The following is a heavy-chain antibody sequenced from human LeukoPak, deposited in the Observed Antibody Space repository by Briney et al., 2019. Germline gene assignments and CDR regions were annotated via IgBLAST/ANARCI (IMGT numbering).Heavy chain of an antibody. J-gene: IGHJ6*02. D-gene: IGHD4-17*01. CDR2: IRGRGGPT. CDR3: ATHQQIYGDSLLDV. V-gene: IGHV3-23*01. Sequence: GGSLSLFCAASGFTLRSYAMIWVRDAPGKGLECVSTIRGRGGPTYYADPVKGRYTISRDNSKNTLSLQMHSLSAEDTAVYYCATHQQIYGDSLLDVWGQGTTVTVSS. CDR1: GFTLRSYA.